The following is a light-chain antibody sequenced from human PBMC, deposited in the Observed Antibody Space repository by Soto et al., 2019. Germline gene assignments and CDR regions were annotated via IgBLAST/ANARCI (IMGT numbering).Light chain of an antibody. CDR3: SSYRSTSTLGV. CDR2: DVS. Sequence: QSALTQPACVSGSPGQSITISCSGTSSDVGAYTYVSWYQVHPGEPPKLVIYDVSKRPSGVSNRFSGSKSGNTASLTISGLQAQDEGDYYCSSYRSTSTLGVFGTGTKLTVL. V-gene: IGLV2-14*03. CDR1: SSDVGAYTY. J-gene: IGLJ1*01.